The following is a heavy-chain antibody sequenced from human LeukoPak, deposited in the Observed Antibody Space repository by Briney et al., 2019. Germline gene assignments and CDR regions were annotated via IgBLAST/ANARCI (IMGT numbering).Heavy chain of an antibody. J-gene: IGHJ6*03. V-gene: IGHV3-48*04. D-gene: IGHD5-24*01. CDR1: GFTFSSYS. CDR2: ISSSSSTI. CDR3: ATVEMATARHYYYYMDV. Sequence: GGSLRLSCAASGFTFSSYSMNWVRQAPGKGLEWVSYISSSSSTIYYADSVKGRFTISRDNAKNSLYLQMNSLRAEDTAVYYCATVEMATARHYYYYMDVWGKGTTVTVSS.